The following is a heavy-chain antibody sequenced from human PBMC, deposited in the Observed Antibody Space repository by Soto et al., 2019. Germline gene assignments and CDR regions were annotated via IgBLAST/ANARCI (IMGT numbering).Heavy chain of an antibody. Sequence: GGSLRLSCSASGFSFSTYSMHWVRQAPGGGLEYVSAVSNNGFNTYYADSVTGRFTISRDNSKSTLSLQMSSRTSEDTAVYYCVTEITGTIGPHHWGKGTLVTVSS. J-gene: IGHJ5*02. D-gene: IGHD1-7*01. V-gene: IGHV3-64D*06. CDR1: GFSFSTYS. CDR2: VSNNGFNT. CDR3: VTEITGTIGPHH.